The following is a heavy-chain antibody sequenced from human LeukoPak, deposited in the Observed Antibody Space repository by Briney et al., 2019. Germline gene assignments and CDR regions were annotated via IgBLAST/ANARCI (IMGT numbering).Heavy chain of an antibody. CDR1: GFTFSSYS. CDR2: ISGTSTYI. J-gene: IGHJ4*02. CDR3: ARGKFTMAGG. Sequence: GGSLRLSCAASGFTFSSYSMNWVRQAPGQGLEWVSSISGTSTYIYYADSVRGRFTIYRDNAKNSLYLQMNSLRAEDTAVYYCARGKFTMAGGWGQGTLVTVSS. D-gene: IGHD3-10*02. V-gene: IGHV3-21*01.